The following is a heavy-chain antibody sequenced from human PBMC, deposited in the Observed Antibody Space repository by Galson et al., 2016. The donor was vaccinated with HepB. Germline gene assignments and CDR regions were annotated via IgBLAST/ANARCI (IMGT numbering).Heavy chain of an antibody. CDR2: IKQDGSDK. D-gene: IGHD5-12*01. Sequence: SLRLSCAASGFIFRTYWMSWVRQAPGKGLEWVANIKQDGSDKDYVDSVKGRFTISRDNAQSSLFLQMNSLRAEDTAVYYCTADIPNVGSGYNDFDFWGQGTLVTVSS. CDR1: GFIFRTYW. V-gene: IGHV3-7*01. J-gene: IGHJ4*02. CDR3: TADIPNVGSGYNDFDF.